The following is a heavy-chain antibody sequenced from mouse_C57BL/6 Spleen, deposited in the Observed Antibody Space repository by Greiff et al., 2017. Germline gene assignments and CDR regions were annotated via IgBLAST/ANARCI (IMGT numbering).Heavy chain of an antibody. CDR2: ILPGSGST. D-gene: IGHD1-1*01. CDR3: ARVPYYYGSSLYAMDY. J-gene: IGHJ4*01. V-gene: IGHV1-9*01. Sequence: QVQLQQSGAELMKPGASVKLSCKATGYTFTGYWIEWVKQRPGHGLEWIGEILPGSGSTNYNEKFKGKATFTADTSSNTAYMQLSSLTTEDSAIYYCARVPYYYGSSLYAMDYWGQGTSVTVSS. CDR1: GYTFTGYW.